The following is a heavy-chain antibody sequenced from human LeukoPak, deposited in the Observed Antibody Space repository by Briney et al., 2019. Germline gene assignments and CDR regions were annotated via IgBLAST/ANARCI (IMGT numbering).Heavy chain of an antibody. V-gene: IGHV4-4*07. CDR3: ARQMNTVTADY. D-gene: IGHD4-17*01. CDR1: GGSISGYY. CDR2: ISTSGST. Sequence: PSETLSLTCTVSGGSISGYYWSWIRQPAGKGLEWIGRISTSGSTYYNPSLNSRVTISIDTSKNQFSLRLSSVTAADTAVYYCARQMNTVTADYWGQGTLVTVSS. J-gene: IGHJ4*02.